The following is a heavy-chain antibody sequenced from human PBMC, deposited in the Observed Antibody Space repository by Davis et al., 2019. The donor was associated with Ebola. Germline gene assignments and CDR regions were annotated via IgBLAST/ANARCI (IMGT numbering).Heavy chain of an antibody. CDR1: GGSVSSGSYY. Sequence: SETLSLTCTVSGGSVSSGSYYWSWIRQPPGKGLEWIGYIYYSGSTNYNPSLKSRVTISVDTSKNQFPLKLSSVTAADTAVYYCARGPRGYGPRTSGMDVWGQGTTVTVSS. V-gene: IGHV4-61*01. CDR2: IYYSGST. J-gene: IGHJ6*02. D-gene: IGHD5-18*01. CDR3: ARGPRGYGPRTSGMDV.